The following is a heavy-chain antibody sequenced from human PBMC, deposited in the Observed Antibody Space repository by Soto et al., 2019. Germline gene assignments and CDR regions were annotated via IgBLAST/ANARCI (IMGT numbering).Heavy chain of an antibody. CDR3: ARVGNYYDSSGTLDY. D-gene: IGHD3-22*01. Sequence: QVQLQESGPGLVKPSQTLSLTCTVSGGSISSGDYYWSWIRQPPGKGLEWIGYIYYSGSTYYNPSLQSRVTISVDTSKNQFSLKLSSVTAADTAVYYCARVGNYYDSSGTLDYWGQGTLVTVSS. CDR2: IYYSGST. V-gene: IGHV4-30-4*01. CDR1: GGSISSGDYY. J-gene: IGHJ4*02.